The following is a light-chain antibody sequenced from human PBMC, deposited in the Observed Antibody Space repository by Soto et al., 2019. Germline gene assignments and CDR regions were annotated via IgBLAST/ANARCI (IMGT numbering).Light chain of an antibody. CDR1: QGISSA. J-gene: IGKJ4*01. CDR2: DAS. Sequence: AIQLTQSPSSLSASVGDRVTVTCRASQGISSALAWYQQEPGRAPKLLIYDASNLEGGVPSRFSGRGSETDFALTISSLQPEDFATYYCQQFNNYPLTFGGGTKVEIK. V-gene: IGKV1D-13*01. CDR3: QQFNNYPLT.